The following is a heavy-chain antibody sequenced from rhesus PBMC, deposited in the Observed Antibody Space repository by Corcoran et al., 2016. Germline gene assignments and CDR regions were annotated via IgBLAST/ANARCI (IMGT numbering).Heavy chain of an antibody. CDR1: GGSISGYYY. D-gene: IGHD2-39*01. V-gene: IGHV4S14*01. CDR3: AGGRNLYAAYDGLDS. Sequence: QVQLQESGPGLVKPSETLSLTCAVSGGSISGYYYWSWIRQPPGKGLEWIGGIYGRGRRNYPNPSLKSRVTLSVDTSKNQFSLKLSSVTAADTAVYYCAGGRNLYAAYDGLDSWGQGVVVTVSS. J-gene: IGHJ6*01. CDR2: IYGRGRRN.